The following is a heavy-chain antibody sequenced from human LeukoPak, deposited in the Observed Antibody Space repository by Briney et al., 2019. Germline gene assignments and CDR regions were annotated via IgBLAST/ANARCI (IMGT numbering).Heavy chain of an antibody. Sequence: GGSLRLSCAASGFTFSSYAMHWVRQAPGKGLEWVAVISYDGSNKYYADSVKGRFTISRDNSKNTPYLQMNSLRAEDTAVYYCAKDSRHYYFDFWGQGNPVTVSS. CDR1: GFTFSSYA. V-gene: IGHV3-30-3*01. CDR3: AKDSRHYYFDF. D-gene: IGHD3-3*02. CDR2: ISYDGSNK. J-gene: IGHJ4*02.